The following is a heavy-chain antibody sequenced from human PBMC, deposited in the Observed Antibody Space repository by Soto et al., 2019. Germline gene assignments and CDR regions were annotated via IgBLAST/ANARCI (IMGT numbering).Heavy chain of an antibody. CDR3: ARDRGIAVAGRFDF. Sequence: GGSLILSCAASGFTFGSYAMHWVRQAPGKGLEWVAAISYDGANKYYADSVKGRFTISRDSSKNTLYLQMNSLRPEDTAVYYCARDRGIAVAGRFDFWGQGTLVTVSS. J-gene: IGHJ4*02. CDR1: GFTFGSYA. V-gene: IGHV3-30-3*01. D-gene: IGHD6-19*01. CDR2: ISYDGANK.